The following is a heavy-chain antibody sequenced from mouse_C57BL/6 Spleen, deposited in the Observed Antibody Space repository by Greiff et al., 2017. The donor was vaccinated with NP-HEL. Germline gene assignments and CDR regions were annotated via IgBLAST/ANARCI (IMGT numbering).Heavy chain of an antibody. Sequence: VKLQESGAELVKPGASVKISCKASGYAFSSYWMNWVKQRPGKGLEWIGQIYPGDGDTNYNGKFKGKATLTADKSSSTAYMQLSSLTSEDSAVYFCARGGYYDYDGYAMDYWGQGTSVTVSS. CDR3: ARGGYYDYDGYAMDY. D-gene: IGHD2-4*01. CDR1: GYAFSSYW. J-gene: IGHJ4*01. CDR2: IYPGDGDT. V-gene: IGHV1-80*01.